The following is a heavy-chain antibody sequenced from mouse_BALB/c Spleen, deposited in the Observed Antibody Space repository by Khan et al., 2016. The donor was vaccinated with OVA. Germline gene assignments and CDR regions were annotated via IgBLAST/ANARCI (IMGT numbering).Heavy chain of an antibody. Sequence: QIQLVQSGPELVKPGASVKISCKASGFTITDYYINWLKQKPGQGHVWIGWIYPGSGNTKYNEKFKGMATLTVDTSSSTAYLQLSRLTSEDTAVYFCAKGGYYGNSLFDYWGQGTTLTVSS. V-gene: IGHV1-84*02. D-gene: IGHD1-1*01. J-gene: IGHJ2*01. CDR1: GFTITDYY. CDR2: IYPGSGNT. CDR3: AKGGYYGNSLFDY.